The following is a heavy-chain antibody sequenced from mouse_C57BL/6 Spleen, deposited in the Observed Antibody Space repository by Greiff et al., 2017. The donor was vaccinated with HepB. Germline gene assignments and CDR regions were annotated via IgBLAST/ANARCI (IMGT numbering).Heavy chain of an antibody. CDR2: ISSGSSTI. J-gene: IGHJ4*01. Sequence: EVQLVESGGGLVKPGGSLKLSCAASGFTFSDYGMHWVRQAPEKGLEWVAYISSGSSTIYYADTVKGRFTISRDNAKNTLFLHMTILRSEDTAMYYCARRVLRRDYYAMDYWGQGTSVTVSS. CDR3: ARRVLRRDYYAMDY. D-gene: IGHD2-12*01. V-gene: IGHV5-17*01. CDR1: GFTFSDYG.